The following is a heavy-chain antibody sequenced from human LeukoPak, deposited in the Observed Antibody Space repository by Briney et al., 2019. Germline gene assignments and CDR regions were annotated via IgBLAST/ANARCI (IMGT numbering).Heavy chain of an antibody. V-gene: IGHV4-4*02. J-gene: IGHJ4*02. CDR1: GGSISSSNW. D-gene: IGHD6-19*01. CDR3: ARGRQWLVH. CDR2: IYHSGST. Sequence: SGTLSLTCAVSGGSISSSNWWSWVRQPPGKGLEWTGEIYHSGSTNYNPSLKSRVTISVDTSKNQFSLKLSSVTAADTAVYYCARGRQWLVHWGQGTLVTVSS.